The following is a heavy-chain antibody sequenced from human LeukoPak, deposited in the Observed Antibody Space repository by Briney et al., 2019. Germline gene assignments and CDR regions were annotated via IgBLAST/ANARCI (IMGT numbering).Heavy chain of an antibody. Sequence: ASVKVSCKASGYTFTSYDINWVRQATGQGLEWMGWMNPNSGNTGYVQKFQGRVTMTRNTSISTAYMERSSLRSEDTAVYYCARGLSGATTLAFYYYYYGMDVWGQGTTVTVSS. D-gene: IGHD1-26*01. CDR3: ARGLSGATTLAFYYYYYGMDV. V-gene: IGHV1-8*01. CDR1: GYTFTSYD. CDR2: MNPNSGNT. J-gene: IGHJ6*02.